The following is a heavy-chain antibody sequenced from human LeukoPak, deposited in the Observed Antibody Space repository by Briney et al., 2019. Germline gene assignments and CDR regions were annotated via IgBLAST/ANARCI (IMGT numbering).Heavy chain of an antibody. Sequence: SETLSLTCTVSGGSISSHYWSWIRQPPGKGLEWIGYIYYSGSTNYNPSLKSRVTISVDTSKNQFSLKLSSVTAADTAVYYCARDEGSYSLDYWGQGTLVTVSS. CDR3: ARDEGSYSLDY. J-gene: IGHJ4*02. D-gene: IGHD3-10*01. CDR2: IYYSGST. CDR1: GGSISSHY. V-gene: IGHV4-59*11.